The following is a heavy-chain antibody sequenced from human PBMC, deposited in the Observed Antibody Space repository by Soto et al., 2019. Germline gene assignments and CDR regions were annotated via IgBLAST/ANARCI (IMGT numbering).Heavy chain of an antibody. Sequence: GGSLRLSCAASGFTFSSYAMHWVRQAPGKGLEWVAVISYDGSNKYYADSVKGRFTISRDNSKNTLYLQMNSLRAEDTAVYYCARSYDSSGSNWFDPWGQGTLVTVSS. V-gene: IGHV3-30-3*01. J-gene: IGHJ5*02. CDR1: GFTFSSYA. CDR2: ISYDGSNK. CDR3: ARSYDSSGSNWFDP. D-gene: IGHD3-22*01.